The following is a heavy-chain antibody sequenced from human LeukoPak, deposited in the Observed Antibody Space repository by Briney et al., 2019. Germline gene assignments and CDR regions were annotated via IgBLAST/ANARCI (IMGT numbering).Heavy chain of an antibody. CDR1: GFTFSNAW. CDR3: AKALLPVVTRLDAFDI. J-gene: IGHJ3*02. CDR2: ISGSGGST. Sequence: AGGSLRLSCAASGFTFSNAWMSWVRQAPGKGLEWVSAISGSGGSTYYADSVKGRFTISRDNSKNTLYLQMNSLRAEDTAVYYCAKALLPVVTRLDAFDIWGQGTMVTVSS. V-gene: IGHV3-23*01. D-gene: IGHD4-23*01.